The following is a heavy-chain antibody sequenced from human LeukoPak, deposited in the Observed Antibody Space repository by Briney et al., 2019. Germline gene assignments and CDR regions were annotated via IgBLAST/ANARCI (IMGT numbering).Heavy chain of an antibody. Sequence: GESLKISCKGSGYSFTNSWIGWVRQMPWKGLEWMGIVYPADSDTRYSPSFHGQVTISADKSITTAYLQWSSLKASDTAMYYCARYSGTYSKSFDYWGQGTLVTVSS. D-gene: IGHD1-26*01. J-gene: IGHJ4*02. V-gene: IGHV5-51*01. CDR3: ARYSGTYSKSFDY. CDR1: GYSFTNSW. CDR2: VYPADSDT.